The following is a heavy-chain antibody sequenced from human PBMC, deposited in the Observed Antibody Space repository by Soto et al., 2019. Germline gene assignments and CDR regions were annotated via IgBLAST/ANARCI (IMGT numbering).Heavy chain of an antibody. CDR1: GFTFSSFW. CDR3: AKRGVDTFGLSY. Sequence: EVQLVESGRGLVQPGGYLRLSCAVSGFTFSSFWMHWVRQAPGEGLVWVSRINTDGSSTSYADSVKGRFTISRDNAKNTLYLQMNSLRVEDTAMYYCAKRGVDTFGLSYWGQGTLVTVSS. D-gene: IGHD5-18*01. V-gene: IGHV3-74*01. CDR2: INTDGSST. J-gene: IGHJ4*02.